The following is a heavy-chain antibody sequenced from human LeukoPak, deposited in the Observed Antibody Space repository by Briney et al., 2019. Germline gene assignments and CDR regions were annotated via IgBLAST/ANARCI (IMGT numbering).Heavy chain of an antibody. V-gene: IGHV4-30-4*07. D-gene: IGHD1-26*01. CDR2: IYYSGST. Sequence: PSETLSLTCAVSDGSLSSGGYSWSWIRQPPGRGLEWIGYIYYSGSTYYNPSLKSRVTISVDTSKNQFSLKLSSVTAADTAVYYCARERSTRWYFDLWGRGTLVTVSS. CDR1: DGSLSSGGYS. J-gene: IGHJ2*01. CDR3: ARERSTRWYFDL.